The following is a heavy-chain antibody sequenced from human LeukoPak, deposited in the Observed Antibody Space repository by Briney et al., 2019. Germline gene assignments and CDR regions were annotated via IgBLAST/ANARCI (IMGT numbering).Heavy chain of an antibody. CDR3: AKDGGLLWFGELPRTFYYMDV. J-gene: IGHJ6*03. Sequence: SGGSLRLSWAAAGFTFSSYAMSWVRQAPGKGLGWVSAISGSGGSTYYADSVKGRFTISRDNSKNTLYLQMNSLRAEDTAVYYCAKDGGLLWFGELPRTFYYMDVWGKGTTVTVSS. D-gene: IGHD3-10*01. CDR2: ISGSGGST. V-gene: IGHV3-23*01. CDR1: GFTFSSYA.